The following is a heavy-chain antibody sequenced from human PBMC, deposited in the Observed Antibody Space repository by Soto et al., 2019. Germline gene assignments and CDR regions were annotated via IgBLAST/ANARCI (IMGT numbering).Heavy chain of an antibody. CDR1: GLSITDSEMG. CDR2: IDWGGEK. Sequence: QVTLKESGPVLVKPTETLTLRCTVSGLSITDSEMGVSWIRQPPGKALGWLAHIDWGGEKSYRTFLKSRLTISKDTSKSQIVLIMTNMDPADTATYYCARRHLAVAVSPWFDPWGQGILVTVSS. V-gene: IGHV2-26*01. J-gene: IGHJ5*02. CDR3: ARRHLAVAVSPWFDP. D-gene: IGHD3-16*01.